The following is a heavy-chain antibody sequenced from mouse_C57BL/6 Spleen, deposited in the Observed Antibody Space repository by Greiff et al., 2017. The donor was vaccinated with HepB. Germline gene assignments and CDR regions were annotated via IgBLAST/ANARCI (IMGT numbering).Heavy chain of an antibody. J-gene: IGHJ1*03. D-gene: IGHD1-1*01. CDR1: GFTFSSYA. V-gene: IGHV5-4*03. CDR2: ISDGGSYT. CDR3: AWRVTTIVAYLCFDV. Sequence: EVMLVESGGGLVKPGGSLKLSCAASGFTFSSYAMSWVRQTPEKRLEWVATISDGGSYTYYPDNVKGRFTISRDNAKNNLYLQMSPLKSEDTAVYYCAWRVTTIVAYLCFDVWGTGTTVTVSS.